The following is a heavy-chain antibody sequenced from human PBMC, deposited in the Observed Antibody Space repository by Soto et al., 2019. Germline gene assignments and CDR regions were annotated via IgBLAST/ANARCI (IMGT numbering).Heavy chain of an antibody. CDR2: ISSSSSYI. CDR1: GFTFSSYS. D-gene: IGHD3-16*01. J-gene: IGHJ3*02. Sequence: GGSLRLSCAASGFTFSSYSMNWVRQAPGKGLEWVSSISSSSSYIYYADSVKGRFTISRDNAKNSLYLQMNSLRAEDTAVYYCARERSGGGSYSDAFDIWGQGTMVTVSS. CDR3: ARERSGGGSYSDAFDI. V-gene: IGHV3-21*01.